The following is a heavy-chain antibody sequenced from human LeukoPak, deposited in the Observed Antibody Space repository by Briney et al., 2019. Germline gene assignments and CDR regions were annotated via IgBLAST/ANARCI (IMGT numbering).Heavy chain of an antibody. V-gene: IGHV3-21*01. CDR1: GFTFSSYS. Sequence: GGSLRLSCAASGFTFSSYSMTWVRQAPGKGLEWVSSFTSRSRSIYYADSVKGRFTISRDNAKNSLFLQMNSLRAEDTAVYYCAKDTFDPWGQGTLVTVSS. CDR2: FTSRSRSI. CDR3: AKDTFDP. J-gene: IGHJ5*02.